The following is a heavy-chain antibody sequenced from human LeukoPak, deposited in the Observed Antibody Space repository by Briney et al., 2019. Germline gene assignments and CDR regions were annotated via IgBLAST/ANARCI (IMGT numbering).Heavy chain of an antibody. Sequence: PGGSVRLSCAASGFTFSSYDMQWVRQARGKGREGGAVISYDGSNKYYADSFQGRFTISRDNSNNTLYLHINSLRPEDTAVYYCARVRCSGGSCYLTNGMDLWGKGPTVPLSS. CDR3: ARVRCSGGSCYLTNGMDL. V-gene: IGHV3-30*04. CDR1: GFTFSSYD. D-gene: IGHD2-15*01. J-gene: IGHJ6*04. CDR2: ISYDGSNK.